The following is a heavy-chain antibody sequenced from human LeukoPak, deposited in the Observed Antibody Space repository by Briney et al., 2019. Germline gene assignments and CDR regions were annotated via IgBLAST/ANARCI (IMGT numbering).Heavy chain of an antibody. CDR3: AREARLGYCTSTSCYAYYFDY. D-gene: IGHD2-2*01. J-gene: IGHJ4*02. CDR2: ISYGGRK. Sequence: GRSLRLSGAGSGFTFSSYAMQWVGQAPGKGLEGWAVISYGGRKYYADSVEGRFTISTDTSKNTLYPQMNSLRAEDTAVYYSAREARLGYCTSTSCYAYYFDYWGQGTLVTVSS. CDR1: GFTFSSYA. V-gene: IGHV3-30*04.